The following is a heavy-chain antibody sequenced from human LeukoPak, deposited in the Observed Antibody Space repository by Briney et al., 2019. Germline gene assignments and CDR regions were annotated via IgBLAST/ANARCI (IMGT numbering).Heavy chain of an antibody. Sequence: GGSLRLSCAASGFTFSSYAMTWVRQAPGKGLQWVSTLSVRGENTYFADSVKGRFTISRDISKSTLYLQMNSLRDEDTALYYCAKYGSGTYYNGLHWGQGTLVTVS. D-gene: IGHD3-10*01. V-gene: IGHV3-23*01. CDR1: GFTFSSYA. CDR3: AKYGSGTYYNGLH. J-gene: IGHJ4*02. CDR2: LSVRGENT.